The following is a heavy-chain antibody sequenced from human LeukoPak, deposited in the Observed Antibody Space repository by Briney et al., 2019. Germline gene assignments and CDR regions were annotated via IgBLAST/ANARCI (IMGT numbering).Heavy chain of an antibody. Sequence: ASVKVSCKASGYTFTSYGFSWVRQAPGQGLQWMGWISTYYGNTNYAQKLQDRVTMTTDTSTSTAYMELTSLRSDDTAVYYCARVYSTNYYGSGDRPFLFDYWGQGTVVTVSS. D-gene: IGHD3-10*01. CDR3: ARVYSTNYYGSGDRPFLFDY. V-gene: IGHV1-18*01. CDR2: ISTYYGNT. CDR1: GYTFTSYG. J-gene: IGHJ4*02.